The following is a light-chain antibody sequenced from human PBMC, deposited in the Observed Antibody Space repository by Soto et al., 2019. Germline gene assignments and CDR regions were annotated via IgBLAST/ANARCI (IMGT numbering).Light chain of an antibody. J-gene: IGKJ1*01. CDR2: GAS. CDR3: QQYGGSPRT. V-gene: IGKV3-20*01. Sequence: EIVLTQSPGTLSLSPGERATLSCRASQSVSSSYLTWYQQKPGQAPRLLMYGASSRATGIPDRFSGSGSGTDFTLTISRLEPEDLAVYYCQQYGGSPRTFGQGTKVEIK. CDR1: QSVSSSY.